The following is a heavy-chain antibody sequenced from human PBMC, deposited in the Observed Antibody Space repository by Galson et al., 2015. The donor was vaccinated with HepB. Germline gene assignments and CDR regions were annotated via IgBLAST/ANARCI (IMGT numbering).Heavy chain of an antibody. Sequence: SLRLSCAASGFCFSIYDMNWGRQAPGKGLEWVSTIDNDVVTAFYADSVKGRFTISRDNSKNTVYLQMNNLRGEDTAVYYCAKGRGMILESLFVDYWGQGAPVTVSS. J-gene: IGHJ4*02. D-gene: IGHD3-10*02. CDR2: IDNDVVTA. CDR3: AKGRGMILESLFVDY. V-gene: IGHV3-23*01. CDR1: GFCFSIYD.